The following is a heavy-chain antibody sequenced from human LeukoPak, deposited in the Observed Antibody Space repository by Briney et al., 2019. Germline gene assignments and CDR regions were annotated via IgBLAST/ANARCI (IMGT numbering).Heavy chain of an antibody. CDR3: ARARCSRTSCNTESDY. Sequence: GGTLRLSCSASGFTLSPYWMHWVRQAPGKGLVWVSRINSDGSSTTYADSVKGRFTISRDNTKNTLYLQMNILRAEDTAVYYCARARCSRTSCNTESDYWGQGTLVTVSA. CDR1: GFTLSPYW. J-gene: IGHJ4*02. V-gene: IGHV3-74*01. D-gene: IGHD2-2*01. CDR2: INSDGSST.